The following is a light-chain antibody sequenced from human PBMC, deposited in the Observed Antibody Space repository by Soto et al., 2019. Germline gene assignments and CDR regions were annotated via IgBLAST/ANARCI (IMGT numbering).Light chain of an antibody. CDR1: SSNIGGNS. V-gene: IGLV1-51*01. CDR3: GSWDSSLSAYV. J-gene: IGLJ1*01. Sequence: SVLTLPPSVSAAPGQKVPISCSGSSSNIGGNSVSWYQQLPGTAPKLLIYDDNKRPSGIPDRFSGSKSGTSATLGITGFQTGDEADYYCGSWDSSLSAYVFGTGTNVTGL. CDR2: DDN.